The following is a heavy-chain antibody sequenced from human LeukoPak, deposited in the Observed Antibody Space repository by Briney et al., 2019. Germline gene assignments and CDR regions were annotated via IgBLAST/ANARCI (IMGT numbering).Heavy chain of an antibody. CDR1: GGSISSYY. CDR3: ARALVVPAAIAYYYYYMDV. V-gene: IGHV4-4*07. Sequence: SETLSLTCTVSGGSISSYYWSWIRQPAGKGLEWIGRIYTSGSTNYNPSLKSRVTMSVDTSKNQFSLKLSSVTAADTAVYYCARALVVPAAIAYYYYYMDVWGKGTTVTVSS. CDR2: IYTSGST. D-gene: IGHD2-2*02. J-gene: IGHJ6*03.